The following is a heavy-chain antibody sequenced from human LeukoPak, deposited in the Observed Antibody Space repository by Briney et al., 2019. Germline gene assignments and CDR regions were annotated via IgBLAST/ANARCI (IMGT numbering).Heavy chain of an antibody. D-gene: IGHD2-2*01. CDR2: IYYSGST. J-gene: IGHJ5*02. CDR3: AREKGIVVVGGWFDP. CDR1: GGSISSGGYY. V-gene: IGHV4-31*03. Sequence: SQTLSLTCTVSGGSISSGGYYWSWIRQHPGKGLEWIGYIYYSGSTYYNPSLKSRVTISVDTSKNQFSLKLSSVTAADTAVYYCAREKGIVVVGGWFDPWGQGTLVTVSS.